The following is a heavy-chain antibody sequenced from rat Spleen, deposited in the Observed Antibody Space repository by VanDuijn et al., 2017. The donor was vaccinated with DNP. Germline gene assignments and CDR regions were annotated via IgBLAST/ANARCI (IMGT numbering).Heavy chain of an antibody. CDR2: INTDGGST. D-gene: IGHD1-2*01. V-gene: IGHV5-58*01. CDR1: GFTFSSYW. Sequence: EVQLVESDGGLVQPGRSLKLSCVASGFTFSSYWMYWIRQAPGKGLEWVSSINTDGGSTYYPDSVKGRFTISRDNAENTVYLQMNSLRSEDTATYYFAKGIWITIAAISTDYFDYWGQGVMVTVSS. CDR3: AKGIWITIAAISTDYFDY. J-gene: IGHJ2*01.